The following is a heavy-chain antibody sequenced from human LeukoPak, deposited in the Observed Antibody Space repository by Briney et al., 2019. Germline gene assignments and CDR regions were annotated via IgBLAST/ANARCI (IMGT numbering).Heavy chain of an antibody. Sequence: GGSLRLSCAASGFTFSYYWMGWVRQAPGKGLEGVANIKQDGSEKYYVDSVKGRFTISRDNAKNSLYLQMNSLRAEDTAVYYCARDSGSSSWYPYYFDYWGQGTLVTVSS. D-gene: IGHD6-13*01. CDR3: ARDSGSSSWYPYYFDY. CDR2: IKQDGSEK. J-gene: IGHJ4*02. CDR1: GFTFSYYW. V-gene: IGHV3-7*01.